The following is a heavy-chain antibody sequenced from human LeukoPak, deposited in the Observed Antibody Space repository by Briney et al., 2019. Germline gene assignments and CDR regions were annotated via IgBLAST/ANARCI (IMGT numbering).Heavy chain of an antibody. CDR2: IRYDGSNK. J-gene: IGHJ4*02. D-gene: IGHD1-26*01. V-gene: IGHV3-30*02. CDR3: TKGGYSGCYWPQYYFDY. Sequence: GGSLRLSCAASGFTFSSYGMHWVRQAPGKGLEWVAFIRYDGSNKYYADSVKGRFTISRDNSKNTLYLQMNSLRAEDTAVYYCTKGGYSGCYWPQYYFDYWGQGTLVTVSS. CDR1: GFTFSSYG.